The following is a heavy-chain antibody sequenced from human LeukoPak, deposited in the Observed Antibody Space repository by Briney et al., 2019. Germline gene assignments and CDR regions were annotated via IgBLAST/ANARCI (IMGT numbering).Heavy chain of an antibody. CDR3: ARRVHYYGSGSYYNRLDY. CDR2: IYYSGST. J-gene: IGHJ4*02. D-gene: IGHD3-10*01. Sequence: SETLSLTCTVSGGSISSYYWSWIRQPPGKGLEWIGYIYYSGSTNYNPSLKSRVTISVGTSKDQFSLKLSSVTAADTAVYYCARRVHYYGSGSYYNRLDYWGQGTLVTVSS. CDR1: GGSISSYY. V-gene: IGHV4-59*12.